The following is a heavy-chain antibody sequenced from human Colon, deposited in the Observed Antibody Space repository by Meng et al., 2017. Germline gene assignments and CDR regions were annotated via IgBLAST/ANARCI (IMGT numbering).Heavy chain of an antibody. Sequence: KVSCKGSGYSFTSYWIGWVRQIPGKGLEWMGIIYPGDSDTRYSPSFQGQVTISADKSISTAYLQWSSLKASDPAMYYCARLHGSGSYQYFDYWGQGTLVTVSS. J-gene: IGHJ4*02. CDR2: IYPGDSDT. D-gene: IGHD3-10*01. CDR3: ARLHGSGSYQYFDY. V-gene: IGHV5-51*01. CDR1: GYSFTSYW.